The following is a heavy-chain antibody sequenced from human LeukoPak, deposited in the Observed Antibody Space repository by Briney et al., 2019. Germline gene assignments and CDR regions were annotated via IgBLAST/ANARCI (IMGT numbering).Heavy chain of an antibody. V-gene: IGHV3-7*01. CDR2: IKQDGSEK. J-gene: IGHJ6*03. CDR3: ARDLGHGDYYYYMEV. CDR1: GFTFSYYC. D-gene: IGHD3-16*01. Sequence: QPGGSLRLYCAASGFTFSYYCMSWVRQAPGKGLEWVANIKQDGSEKYYVDSVKGRFTISRDNAKNSLYLQMNSLRAEDTAVYYCARDLGHGDYYYYMEVWGKGTTVTVSS.